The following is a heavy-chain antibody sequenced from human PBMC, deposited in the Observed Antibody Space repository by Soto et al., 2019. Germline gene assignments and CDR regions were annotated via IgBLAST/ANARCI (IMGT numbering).Heavy chain of an antibody. V-gene: IGHV3-30*19. D-gene: IGHD1-26*01. CDR2: ISYDGSNK. CDR1: GFTFSNYG. Sequence: QVQLVESGGGVVQPGRSLRLSCAASGFTFSNYGMHWVRQAPGKGLEWVAVISYDGSNKYYADSVKGRFTISRDNSKNTLYLQMNSLRAEDTAVYYCARRRGGAKPTNDAFDIWGQGTMVTVSS. CDR3: ARRRGGAKPTNDAFDI. J-gene: IGHJ3*02.